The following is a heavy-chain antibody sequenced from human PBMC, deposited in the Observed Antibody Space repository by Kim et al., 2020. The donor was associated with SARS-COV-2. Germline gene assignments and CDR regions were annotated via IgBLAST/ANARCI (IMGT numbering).Heavy chain of an antibody. V-gene: IGHV1-46*01. D-gene: IGHD2-2*01. Sequence: ASVKVSCKASGYTFTSYYMHWVRQAPGQGLEWMGIINPSGGSTSYAQKFQGRVTMTRDTSTSTVYMELSSLGSEDTAVYYCARDSEQYQLQRWKYYFDYWGQGTLVTVSS. J-gene: IGHJ4*02. CDR3: ARDSEQYQLQRWKYYFDY. CDR1: GYTFTSYY. CDR2: INPSGGST.